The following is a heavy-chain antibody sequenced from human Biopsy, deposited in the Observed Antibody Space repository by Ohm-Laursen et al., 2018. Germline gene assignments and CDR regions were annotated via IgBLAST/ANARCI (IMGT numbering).Heavy chain of an antibody. D-gene: IGHD5-24*01. CDR1: GGPIDSYY. CDR3: ASAGYNPDWNFDL. Sequence: SETLSLTCTVSGGPIDSYYWSWIRQPPGKALEGIGYIYFTGITSYNPSLKSRVTMSVNTSKKQFSLSLGSVTAADTAVYFCASAGYNPDWNFDLWGRGTRVTVSS. V-gene: IGHV4-59*12. CDR2: IYFTGIT. J-gene: IGHJ2*01.